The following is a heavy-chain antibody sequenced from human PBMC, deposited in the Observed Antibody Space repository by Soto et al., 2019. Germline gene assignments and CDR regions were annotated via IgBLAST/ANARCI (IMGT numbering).Heavy chain of an antibody. Sequence: SETLSLTCTVSGGSISSGDYYWSWIRQPPGKGLEWIGYIYYSGSTYYNPSLKSRVTISVDTSKNQFSLKLSSVTAADTAVYYCARGYCNSTSCYTVSAAAGRAFDIWGQGXMVTVSS. CDR3: ARGYCNSTSCYTVSAAAGRAFDI. D-gene: IGHD2-2*02. CDR1: GGSISSGDYY. CDR2: IYYSGST. J-gene: IGHJ3*02. V-gene: IGHV4-30-4*01.